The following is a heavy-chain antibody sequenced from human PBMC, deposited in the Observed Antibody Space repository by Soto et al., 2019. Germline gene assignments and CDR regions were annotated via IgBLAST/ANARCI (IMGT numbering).Heavy chain of an antibody. Sequence: SETLSLTCAVSGDSVNTHDWWAWVRQPPGKRPEWIGEISHNDLKNYHPFLKTRLSFSISRDRSSLQFSLSLRSVTATDTAVYFCARRTSSGAIDDWGQGKMVTVSS. V-gene: IGHV4-4*02. CDR2: ISHNDLK. CDR1: GDSVNTHDW. CDR3: ARRTSSGAIDD. D-gene: IGHD2-8*02. J-gene: IGHJ4*02.